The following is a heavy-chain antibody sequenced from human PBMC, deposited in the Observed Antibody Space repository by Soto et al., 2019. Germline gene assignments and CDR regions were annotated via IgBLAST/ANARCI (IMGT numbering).Heavy chain of an antibody. Sequence: EVQLLEAGGGLVQPGGSLRLSCAASGFTFSSYAMSWVRQAPGKGLEWVSAISGSGFGTYYADSVKGRFTISRDNSKNALYLKMNSLRAEDTAVYYCAKCMTTVTTFPFDIWGQGTMVTVSS. D-gene: IGHD4-17*01. CDR1: GFTFSSYA. V-gene: IGHV3-23*01. CDR2: ISGSGFGT. CDR3: AKCMTTVTTFPFDI. J-gene: IGHJ3*02.